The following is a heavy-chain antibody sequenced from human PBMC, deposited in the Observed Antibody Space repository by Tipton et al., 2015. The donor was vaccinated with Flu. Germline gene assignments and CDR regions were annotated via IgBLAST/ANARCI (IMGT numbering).Heavy chain of an antibody. V-gene: IGHV1-18*01. CDR1: GYTFTSYG. CDR3: ARKGRYSYGYLNYYGMDV. CDR2: ISAYNGNT. J-gene: IGHJ6*02. D-gene: IGHD5-18*01. Sequence: QLVQSGAEVKKPGASVKVSCKASGYTFTSYGITWVRQAPGQGLEWMGWISAYNGNTNYAQKLQGRVTMTTDTSTSTAYTELRSLRSDDTAVYYCARKGRYSYGYLNYYGMDVWGQGTTVTVSS.